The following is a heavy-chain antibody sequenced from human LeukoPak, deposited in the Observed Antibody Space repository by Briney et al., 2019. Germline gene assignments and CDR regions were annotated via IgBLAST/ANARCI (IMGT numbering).Heavy chain of an antibody. V-gene: IGHV1-18*01. CDR3: ARDPDYDSSGYGWFDP. CDR2: ISAYNGNT. CDR1: GYTFTSYG. D-gene: IGHD3-22*01. J-gene: IGHJ5*02. Sequence: ASVKVSCKASGYTFTSYGISWVRHAPGQGLEWMGWISAYNGNTNYAQKLQGRVTMTTDTSTSTAYMELRSLRSDDTAVYYCARDPDYDSSGYGWFDPWGQGTLVTVSS.